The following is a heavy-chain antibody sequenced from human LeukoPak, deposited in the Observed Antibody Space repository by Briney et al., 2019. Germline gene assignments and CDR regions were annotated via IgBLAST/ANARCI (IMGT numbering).Heavy chain of an antibody. J-gene: IGHJ3*02. V-gene: IGHV3-33*01. CDR1: GFTFSTYG. CDR2: IWYDGTNR. Sequence: PGGSLRLSCTTSGFTFSTYGMHWVRQAPGKGLEWVAAIWYDGTNRYYADSVKGRFTISRDNSKNTLYLQMNSMRAEDTAVYYCARDQDRAFDIWGQGTMVTVSS. CDR3: ARDQDRAFDI.